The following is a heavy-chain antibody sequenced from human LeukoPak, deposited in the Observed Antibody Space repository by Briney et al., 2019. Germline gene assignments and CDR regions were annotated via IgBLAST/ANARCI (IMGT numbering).Heavy chain of an antibody. CDR1: GYMFAVFG. J-gene: IGHJ3*01. Sequence: ASVKVSCRASGYMFAVFGITWVRQAPGQGLEWMGSIRVHNGDTNYAQKFQGRLTMTTDTSATTAYMELRSLKSDDTAVYYCARDRYDVGVAFDFWGQGTMVTVSS. D-gene: IGHD3-9*01. CDR2: IRVHNGDT. V-gene: IGHV1-18*01. CDR3: ARDRYDVGVAFDF.